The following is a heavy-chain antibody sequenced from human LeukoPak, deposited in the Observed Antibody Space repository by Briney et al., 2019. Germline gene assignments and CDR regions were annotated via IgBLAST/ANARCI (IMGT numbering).Heavy chain of an antibody. CDR2: IGIDSGNT. Sequence: PGGSLRLPCAASGFTFSDYSMNWARHAPGKGMEWISYIGIDSGNTNYADSVKGRFTISGDKAKNSLYLQMNSLRVEDTAVYYCARDYKYAFDNWGQGTLVTVSS. CDR3: ARDYKYAFDN. V-gene: IGHV3-48*01. D-gene: IGHD5-24*01. CDR1: GFTFSDYS. J-gene: IGHJ4*02.